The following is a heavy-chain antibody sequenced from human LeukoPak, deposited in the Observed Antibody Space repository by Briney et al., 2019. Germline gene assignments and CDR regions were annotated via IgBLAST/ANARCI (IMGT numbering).Heavy chain of an antibody. CDR1: GGSISSYY. CDR2: IYYSGST. Sequence: MPSETLSLTCTVSGGSISSYYWSWIRQPPGKGLEWIGYIYYSGSTNYNPSLKSRVTISVDTSKNQFSLKLSSVTAADTAVYYCVRTNSYGRDFDYWGQGTLVTVSS. CDR3: VRTNSYGRDFDY. D-gene: IGHD5-18*01. V-gene: IGHV4-59*12. J-gene: IGHJ4*02.